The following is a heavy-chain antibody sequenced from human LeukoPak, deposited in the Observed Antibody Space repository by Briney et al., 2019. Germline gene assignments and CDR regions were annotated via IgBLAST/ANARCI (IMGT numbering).Heavy chain of an antibody. CDR1: GGSISSYY. V-gene: IGHV4-59*01. Sequence: SETLSLTCTVSGGSISSYYWSWIRQPPGKGLEWVGYIYYSGSTNYNPSLKSRVTISVDTSKNQFSLKLSSVTAADTAVYYCARQTRITIFGVNLGAFDIWGQGTMVTVSS. J-gene: IGHJ3*02. CDR3: ARQTRITIFGVNLGAFDI. CDR2: IYYSGST. D-gene: IGHD3-3*01.